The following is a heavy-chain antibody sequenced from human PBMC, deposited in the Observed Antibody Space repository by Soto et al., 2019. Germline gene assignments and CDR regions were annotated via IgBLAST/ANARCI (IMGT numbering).Heavy chain of an antibody. CDR2: ISSSGGTT. CDR1: EFTFSKYA. V-gene: IGHV3-23*01. J-gene: IGHJ3*02. CDR3: AKDIQGRGATTGDDAFDI. Sequence: EVQLLESGGGLVQPGGSLRLSSVGSEFTFSKYAMNWVRQAPGEGPEWVSLISSSGGTTYYADSVKGRFSISRDNSKNTLYLQMNSLRVEDTAIYYCAKDIQGRGATTGDDAFDIWGQGTMVTVSS. D-gene: IGHD2-8*02.